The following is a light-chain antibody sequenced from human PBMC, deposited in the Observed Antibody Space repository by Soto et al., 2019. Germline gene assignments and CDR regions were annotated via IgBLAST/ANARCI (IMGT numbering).Light chain of an antibody. CDR3: SSSTSSSPLV. J-gene: IGLJ1*01. Sequence: QSVLTQPASVSGSPGQSITISCTGTASDVGAYDYVSWYQHHPGKPPKLLIFEVRDRPAGVSNRFSGSKSGNTASLTISGLPPDDEADYCCSSSTSSSPLVFGSVTKLTVL. V-gene: IGLV2-14*01. CDR2: EVR. CDR1: ASDVGAYDY.